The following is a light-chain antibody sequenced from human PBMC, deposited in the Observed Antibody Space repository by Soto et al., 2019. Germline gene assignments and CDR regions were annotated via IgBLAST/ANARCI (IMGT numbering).Light chain of an antibody. J-gene: IGKJ2*01. CDR1: QSLLHSNGYNY. CDR3: MQALQTPT. V-gene: IGKV2-28*01. CDR2: LGS. Sequence: DIVMTQSPLSLPVTPGEPASISCRSSQSLLHSNGYNYLDWYLQKPVQSPQLLIYLGSNRASGVPDRFSGSGSGTDFTLKISRVEAEDVGGYYCMQALQTPTFGQGTKLEIK.